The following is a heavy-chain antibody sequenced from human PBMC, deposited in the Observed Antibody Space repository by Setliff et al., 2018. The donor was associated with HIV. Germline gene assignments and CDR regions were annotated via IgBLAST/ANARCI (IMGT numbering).Heavy chain of an antibody. CDR2: IYYSGST. V-gene: IGHV4-59*01. CDR3: ARGPSSSDAFDI. CDR1: GGSISSYY. J-gene: IGHJ3*02. D-gene: IGHD6-6*01. Sequence: SETLSLTCTVSGGSISSYYWSWIRQPPGKGLEWIGYIYYSGSTNYDPSLKSRVTISVDTFKNQFSLKLSSVTAADTAVYYCARGPSSSDAFDIWGQGTMVTVSS.